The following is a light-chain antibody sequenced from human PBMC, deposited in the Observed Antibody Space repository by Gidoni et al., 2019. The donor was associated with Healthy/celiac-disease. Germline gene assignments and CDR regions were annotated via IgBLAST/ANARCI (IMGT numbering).Light chain of an antibody. J-gene: IGKJ1*01. CDR2: GAS. Sequence: EIVLTQSPGTLSLSPGERATLSCRASQSVSSSHLAWYQQKPGQAPRLLIYGASSRATGIPDRFSGSGSGTDFTLTISRLEPEDFAVYYCQQYGSSTGTFXXXTKVEIK. CDR3: QQYGSSTGT. CDR1: QSVSSSH. V-gene: IGKV3-20*01.